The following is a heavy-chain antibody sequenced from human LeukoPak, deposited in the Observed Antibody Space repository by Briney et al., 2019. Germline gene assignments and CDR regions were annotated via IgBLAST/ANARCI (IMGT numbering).Heavy chain of an antibody. CDR2: MYNSGST. CDR1: GASISSYS. D-gene: IGHD2-21*01. J-gene: IGHJ4*02. Sequence: PSETLSLTCTVSGASISSYSRSWIRQPPGRGLEWIGYMYNSGSTYYNPSLKSRVTISGDTSKNQFSLKLTSVTAADTAVYYCARLRGRAAGDFWAQETLVTVSS. V-gene: IGHV4-59*01. CDR3: ARLRGRAAGDF.